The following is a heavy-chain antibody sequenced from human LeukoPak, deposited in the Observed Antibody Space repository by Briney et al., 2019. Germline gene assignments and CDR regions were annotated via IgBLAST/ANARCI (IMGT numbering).Heavy chain of an antibody. Sequence: GGSLRLSCVASGFTFSHYWMTWYRQAPGKGLEWVANLNQDGSIQAYGDSVRGRFTISRDNAKNSVYIQMNSLRVEDTAMYFCARDHNVADIWGRGTKVTVSS. CDR3: ARDHNVADI. CDR1: GFTFSHYW. J-gene: IGHJ3*02. D-gene: IGHD2-8*01. V-gene: IGHV3-7*01. CDR2: LNQDGSIQ.